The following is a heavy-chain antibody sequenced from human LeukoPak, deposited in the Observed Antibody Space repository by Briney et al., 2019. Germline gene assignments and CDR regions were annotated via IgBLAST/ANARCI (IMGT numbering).Heavy chain of an antibody. CDR1: GYTFTSYY. Sequence: ASVKVSCKASGYTFTSYYMHWVRQAPGQGLEWMGIINPSGGSTSYAQKFQGRVTMTRDTSTSTVYMELSSLRSEDTAVYYCARDLPYRSGSYYPYYYYYGTDVWGQGTTVTVSS. D-gene: IGHD1-26*01. CDR2: INPSGGST. CDR3: ARDLPYRSGSYYPYYYYYGTDV. V-gene: IGHV1-46*01. J-gene: IGHJ6*02.